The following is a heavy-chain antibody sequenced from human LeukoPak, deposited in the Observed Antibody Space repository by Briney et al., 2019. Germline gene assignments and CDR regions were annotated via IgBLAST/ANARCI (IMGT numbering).Heavy chain of an antibody. V-gene: IGHV1-2*02. D-gene: IGHD3-22*01. J-gene: IGHJ6*03. CDR1: GYTFTGYY. Sequence: ASVKVSCKASGYTFTGYYMHWVRQAPGQGLEWMGWINPNSGGTKYAQRFQGRVTMTRDTSINTAYMELNGLRSDDTAVYYCARDPKNFYDSRFDYYHMDVWGKGTTVTISS. CDR2: INPNSGGT. CDR3: ARDPKNFYDSRFDYYHMDV.